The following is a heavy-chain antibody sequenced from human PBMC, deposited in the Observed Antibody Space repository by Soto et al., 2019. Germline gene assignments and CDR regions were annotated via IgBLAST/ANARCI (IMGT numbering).Heavy chain of an antibody. D-gene: IGHD6-19*01. CDR1: GYTFTSYA. Sequence: GASVKVSCKASGYTFTSYAMHWVRQAPGQRLEWMGWINDGNGNTKYSQKFQGRVTITRDTSASTAYMELSSLRSEDTAVYYCARDTEQWLVLGWFDPWGQGTLVTVSS. CDR2: INDGNGNT. J-gene: IGHJ5*02. V-gene: IGHV1-3*01. CDR3: ARDTEQWLVLGWFDP.